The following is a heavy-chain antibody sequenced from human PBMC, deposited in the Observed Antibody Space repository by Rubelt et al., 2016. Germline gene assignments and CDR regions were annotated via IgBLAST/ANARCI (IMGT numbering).Heavy chain of an antibody. CDR1: GYTSTSYV. Sequence: QVQLVQSGAEVKKPGASVKVSCKASGYTSTSYVINWVRQAPGQGLEWMGWMNPNSGNTGFAQKFQGRVTMTRNTSISTADMELSSLRSEDTAVYYCARGRWRSNYAGFDPWGQGTLVTVSS. D-gene: IGHD4-11*01. J-gene: IGHJ5*02. V-gene: IGHV1-8*01. CDR3: ARGRWRSNYAGFDP. CDR2: MNPNSGNT.